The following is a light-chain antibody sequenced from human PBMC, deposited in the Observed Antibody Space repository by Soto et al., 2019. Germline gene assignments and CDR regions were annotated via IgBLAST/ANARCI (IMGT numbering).Light chain of an antibody. V-gene: IGKV4-1*01. CDR3: QQYYNIPWT. CDR2: WAS. J-gene: IGKJ1*01. Sequence: DIVMTQSPDSLAVSLGERAPIKXXSIQXVLYSSNNETFLAWYQQKPGQPPKXXIYWASNRESGVPDRFRGSGPGTDFTLTITSLQAEDVALYYCQQYYNIPWTFGQGTKVDIK. CDR1: QXVLYSSNNETF.